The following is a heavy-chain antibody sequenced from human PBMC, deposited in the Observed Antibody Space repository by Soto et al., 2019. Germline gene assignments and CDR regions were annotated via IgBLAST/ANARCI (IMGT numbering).Heavy chain of an antibody. CDR1: GDTLTKLA. CDR2: FDPEDDES. D-gene: IGHD3-3*01. Sequence: ASVKVSCKVSGDTLTKLAVHWVRQGPEKGLEWMGGFDPEDDESIYAQKFEARVTMTADTSIDTAYMELRGLKSDDTAVYYCVRGSKRITIFGVFIKCGQEADYFYFWGQGTLVTVSS. V-gene: IGHV1-24*01. J-gene: IGHJ4*02. CDR3: VRGSKRITIFGVFIKCGQEADYFYF.